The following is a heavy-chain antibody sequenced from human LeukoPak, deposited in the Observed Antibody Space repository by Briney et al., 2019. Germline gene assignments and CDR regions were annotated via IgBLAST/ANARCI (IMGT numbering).Heavy chain of an antibody. CDR2: INWNGGST. J-gene: IGHJ5*02. CDR3: ARIDRYCSGGSCCSAWFDP. D-gene: IGHD2-15*01. CDR1: GFTFDDYG. Sequence: GGSLRLSCAASGFTFDDYGMSWVRQAPGKGLEWVSGINWNGGSTGYADSVKGRFTISRDNAKNSLYLQMNSLRAEDTALYYCARIDRYCSGGSCCSAWFDPWGQGTLVTVSS. V-gene: IGHV3-20*04.